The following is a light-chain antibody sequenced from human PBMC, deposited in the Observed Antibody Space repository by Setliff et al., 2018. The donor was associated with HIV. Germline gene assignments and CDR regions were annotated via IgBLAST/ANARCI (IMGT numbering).Light chain of an antibody. CDR1: SSDVGSYNL. V-gene: IGLV2-23*02. J-gene: IGLJ1*01. Sequence: QSALTQPASVSGSPEQSITLSCTGTSSDVGSYNLVSWYQHHPGKAPKLMIYGVSKRPSGVSNRFSGSKSGNTASLTISGLQAEDEADYYCCSYAGSSTYVFGTGTRSPS. CDR2: GVS. CDR3: CSYAGSSTYV.